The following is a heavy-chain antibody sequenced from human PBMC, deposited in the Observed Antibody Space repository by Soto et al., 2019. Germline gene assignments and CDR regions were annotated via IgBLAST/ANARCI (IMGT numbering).Heavy chain of an antibody. V-gene: IGHV4-59*07. D-gene: IGHD3-10*01. CDR1: GGYISRYY. J-gene: IGHJ5*02. Sequence: QVQLQESGPGLVKPSDTLSLTCTVSGGYISRYYWNWIRQPPGKGLEWIAYIDHSGSTYYNPSLQSRVTLSRDTSKNHFSLKLSSVTAADTAIYYCARRVLSAPLISSDNWFDPWGLGTLVTVSS. CDR2: IDHSGST. CDR3: ARRVLSAPLISSDNWFDP.